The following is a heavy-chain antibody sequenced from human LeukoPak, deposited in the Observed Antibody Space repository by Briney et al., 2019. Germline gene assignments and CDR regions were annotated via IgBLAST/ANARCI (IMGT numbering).Heavy chain of an antibody. CDR2: VYYSGST. V-gene: IGHV4-59*01. Sequence: SETLSLTCTVSGDFITAYYWSWIRQPPGKGLEWIGYVYYSGSTEYNPSLRSRVTISLEMSKHQFSLNLTSVTAADTAVYYCARSFRGDYGDYRLDYWGQGTLVTVSS. CDR1: GDFITAYY. D-gene: IGHD4-17*01. J-gene: IGHJ4*02. CDR3: ARSFRGDYGDYRLDY.